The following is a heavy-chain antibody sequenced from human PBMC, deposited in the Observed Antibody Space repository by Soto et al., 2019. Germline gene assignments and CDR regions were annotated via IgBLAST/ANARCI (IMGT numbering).Heavy chain of an antibody. CDR1: GYIFTNYW. CDR3: ASLSRLEPRSAFDY. Sequence: GESLKISCKGSGYIFTNYWIGWVRQMPGKGLEWMGIIYPGDSDTKYSPSFQGQVTISADKSINTAYLQWSSLKASDTAMYYYASLSRLEPRSAFDYWGQGTLVTVSS. CDR2: IYPGDSDT. V-gene: IGHV5-51*01. D-gene: IGHD1-1*01. J-gene: IGHJ4*02.